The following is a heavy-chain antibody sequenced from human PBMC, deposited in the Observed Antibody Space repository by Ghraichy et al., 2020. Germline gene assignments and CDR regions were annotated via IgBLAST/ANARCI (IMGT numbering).Heavy chain of an antibody. J-gene: IGHJ6*02. CDR2: IYYSGST. Sequence: SETLSLTCTVSGGSISSYYWSWIRQPPGKGLEWIGYIYYSGSTNYNPSLKSRVTISVDTSKNQFSLKLSSVTAADTAVYYCARDRTVVVPAADYYYYYGMDVWGQGTTVTVSS. CDR3: ARDRTVVVPAADYYYYYGMDV. V-gene: IGHV4-59*01. D-gene: IGHD2-2*01. CDR1: GGSISSYY.